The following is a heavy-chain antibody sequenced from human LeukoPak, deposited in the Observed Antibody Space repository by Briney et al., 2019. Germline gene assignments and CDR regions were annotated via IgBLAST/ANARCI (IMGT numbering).Heavy chain of an antibody. J-gene: IGHJ3*02. V-gene: IGHV3-30*18. CDR1: GFTFSSYG. CDR2: ISYDGSNK. D-gene: IGHD1-26*01. CDR3: AKDDLRGANPGYAFDI. Sequence: GGSLRLSCAASGFTFSSYGMHWVRKAPGKGLEWVAVISYDGSNKYYADSVKGRFTISRDNSKNTLYLQMNSLRAEDTAVYYCAKDDLRGANPGYAFDIWGQGTMVTVSS.